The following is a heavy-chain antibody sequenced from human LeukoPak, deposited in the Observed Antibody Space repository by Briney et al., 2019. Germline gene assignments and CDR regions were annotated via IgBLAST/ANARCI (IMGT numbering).Heavy chain of an antibody. CDR3: AKENYGAGSYYFFYYYGMDV. CDR2: ISYDGSNK. J-gene: IGHJ6*02. D-gene: IGHD3-10*01. Sequence: PGGSLRPSCAVSGVTLSNYGMSWVRQAPGKGLEWVAVISYDGSNKYYADSVKGRFTISRDNSKNTLYLRMNSLRAEDTAVYYCAKENYGAGSYYFFYYYGMDVWVQGTTVTVSS. CDR1: GVTLSNYG. V-gene: IGHV3-30*18.